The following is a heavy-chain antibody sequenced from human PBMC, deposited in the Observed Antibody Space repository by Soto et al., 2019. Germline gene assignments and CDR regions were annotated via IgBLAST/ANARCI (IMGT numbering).Heavy chain of an antibody. CDR3: AINGIYDDCSGYYYDFDY. J-gene: IGHJ4*02. D-gene: IGHD3-22*01. V-gene: IGHV3-74*01. CDR2: INSDGSST. Sequence: GGSLRLSXEASGFTFSSYWMHWVRQAPGKGLVWVSRINSDGSSTSYADSVKGRFTISRDNAKNTLYLQMNSLRAEDTAVYYCAINGIYDDCSGYYYDFDYWGQGTLVTVSS. CDR1: GFTFSSYW.